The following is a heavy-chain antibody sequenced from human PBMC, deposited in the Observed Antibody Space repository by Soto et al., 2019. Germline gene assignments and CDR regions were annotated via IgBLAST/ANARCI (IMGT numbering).Heavy chain of an antibody. J-gene: IGHJ5*02. V-gene: IGHV2-5*02. D-gene: IGHD3-3*01. CDR2: IYWDGDK. Sequence: QINLIESGAPLVKPTQTLTLTCTFSGFSLSTSGAAVGWVRQPPGRALEWLALIYWDGDKRYNASLGNRLTITKDTSMNQVVLTLTNVDPADMATYYCAHRATMTIFGLIIDNGIWFDPWGQGTRVIVSS. CDR3: AHRATMTIFGLIIDNGIWFDP. CDR1: GFSLSTSGAA.